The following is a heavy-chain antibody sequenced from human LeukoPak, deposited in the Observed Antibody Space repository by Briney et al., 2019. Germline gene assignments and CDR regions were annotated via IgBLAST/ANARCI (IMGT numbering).Heavy chain of an antibody. CDR1: GGSISSYY. J-gene: IGHJ6*03. V-gene: IGHV4-59*01. Sequence: SETLSLTCTVSGGSISSYYWGWIRQPPGKGLEWIGYIYYSGSTNYNPSLKSRVTISVDTSKNQFSLKLSSVTAADTAVYYCARGSFWRGYYYYYYYMDVWGKGTTVTVSS. CDR2: IYYSGST. D-gene: IGHD3-3*01. CDR3: ARGSFWRGYYYYYYYMDV.